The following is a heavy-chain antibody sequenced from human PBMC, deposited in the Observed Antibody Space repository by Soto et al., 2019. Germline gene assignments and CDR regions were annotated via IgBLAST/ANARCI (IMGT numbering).Heavy chain of an antibody. J-gene: IGHJ4*02. D-gene: IGHD1-1*01. CDR3: ARQIWETGTAPILDY. CDR2: VDPGDSYT. CDR1: GYRFNTHC. Sequence: GESLKISCKGFGYRFNTHCISWVRQMPGKGLEWMGRVDPGDSYTYYGPSFRGHVTVSADRSISTAYLDLSSLKASDTAIYYCARQIWETGTAPILDYWGQGTLVTVS. V-gene: IGHV5-10-1*01.